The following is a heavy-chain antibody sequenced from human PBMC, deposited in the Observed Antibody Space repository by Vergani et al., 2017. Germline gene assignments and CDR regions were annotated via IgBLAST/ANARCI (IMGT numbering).Heavy chain of an antibody. J-gene: IGHJ3*02. D-gene: IGHD4-23*01. Sequence: QVQLQESGPGLLKPSQTLSLTCTVSGGSLSSGSYYWSWVRQRPGKGLEWIGYIYNSGSTYYNPSLKSRVTISVDASKNQFSLKLSSVTAADTAVYYCASXDDHNGNPGAFDIWGQGTKVIVSS. CDR1: GGSLSSGSYY. CDR3: ASXDDHNGNPGAFDI. V-gene: IGHV4-31*03. CDR2: IYNSGST.